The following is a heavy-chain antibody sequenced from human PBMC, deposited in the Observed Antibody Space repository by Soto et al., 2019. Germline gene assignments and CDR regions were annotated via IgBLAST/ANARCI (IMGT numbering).Heavy chain of an antibody. CDR2: IYSGGST. V-gene: IGHV3-53*01. Sequence: GGSLRLSCAASGLSVSSSDMSWVRQASGKGLEWVSVIYSGGSTHDADSVKGRFTISRDNSKNTVHLQMNSLRVDDTAVYFCSTSSRNEYHFAMDAWGPGTTVTVSS. D-gene: IGHD6-6*01. CDR1: GLSVSSSD. CDR3: STSSRNEYHFAMDA. J-gene: IGHJ6*02.